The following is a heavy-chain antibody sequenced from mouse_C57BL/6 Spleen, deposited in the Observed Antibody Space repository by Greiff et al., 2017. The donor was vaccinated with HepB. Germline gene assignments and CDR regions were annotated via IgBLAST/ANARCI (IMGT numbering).Heavy chain of an antibody. CDR2: ISDGGSYT. J-gene: IGHJ2*01. CDR1: GFTFSSYA. D-gene: IGHD1-1*01. V-gene: IGHV5-4*01. Sequence: EVQLVESGGGLVKPGGSLKLSCAASGFTFSSYAMSWVRKTPEKRLEWVATISDGGSYTYYPDNVKGRFTISRDNAKNNLYLQMSHLKSEDTAMYYCARGGYYGSLDYWGQGTTLTVSS. CDR3: ARGGYYGSLDY.